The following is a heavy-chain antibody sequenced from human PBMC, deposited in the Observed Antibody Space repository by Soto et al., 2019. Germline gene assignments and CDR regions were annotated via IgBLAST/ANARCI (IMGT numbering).Heavy chain of an antibody. J-gene: IGHJ4*02. V-gene: IGHV1-69*01. D-gene: IGHD2-15*01. CDR1: GYTFTSYD. Sequence: QVQLVQSGAEVKKPGASVKVSCKASGYTFTSYDISWVRQAPGQGLEWMGGIIPIFGTANYAQKFQGRVTITADESTSTAYMELSSLRSEDTAVYYCARSPLGYCSGGSCYYFDYWGQGTLVTVSS. CDR2: IIPIFGTA. CDR3: ARSPLGYCSGGSCYYFDY.